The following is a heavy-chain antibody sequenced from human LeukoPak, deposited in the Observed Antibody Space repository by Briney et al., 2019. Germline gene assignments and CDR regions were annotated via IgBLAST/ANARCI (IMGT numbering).Heavy chain of an antibody. D-gene: IGHD3-10*02. CDR2: ISSSGSTI. CDR1: GFTFSSYE. J-gene: IGHJ6*04. CDR3: AELGITMIGGV. Sequence: GGSLRLSCAASGFTFSSYETNWVRQAPGKGLEWVSYISSSGSTIYYADSVKGRFTISRDNAKNSLYLQMNSLRAEDTAVYYCAELGITMIGGVWGKGTAVTISS. V-gene: IGHV3-48*03.